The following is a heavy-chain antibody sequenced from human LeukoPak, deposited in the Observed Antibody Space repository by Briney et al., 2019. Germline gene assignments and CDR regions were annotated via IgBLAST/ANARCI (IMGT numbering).Heavy chain of an antibody. CDR1: GYTFTGYY. CDR2: INPNSGGT. J-gene: IGHJ4*02. D-gene: IGHD6-19*01. V-gene: IGHV1-2*02. Sequence: GASVKVSCKASGYTFTGYYTHWVRQAPGQGLEWMGWINPNSGGTNYAQKFQGRVTMTRGTSISTAYMELSRLRSDDTAVYYCARDRTRTGYSSGWYHDYWGRGTLVTVSS. CDR3: ARDRTRTGYSSGWYHDY.